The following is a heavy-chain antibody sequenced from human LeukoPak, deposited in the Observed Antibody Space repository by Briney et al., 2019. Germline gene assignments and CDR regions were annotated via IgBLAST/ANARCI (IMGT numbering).Heavy chain of an antibody. J-gene: IGHJ6*03. CDR1: GGSISSSSYY. Sequence: PSETLSLTCTVSGGSISSSSYYWGWIRQPPGKGLEWIGSIYYSGSTYYNPSLKSRVTISVDTSKNQFSLKLSSVTAADTAVYYCARGPRGSSWYNGGRGYYYYYYMDVWGKGTTVTVSS. D-gene: IGHD6-13*01. CDR2: IYYSGST. V-gene: IGHV4-39*07. CDR3: ARGPRGSSWYNGGRGYYYYYYMDV.